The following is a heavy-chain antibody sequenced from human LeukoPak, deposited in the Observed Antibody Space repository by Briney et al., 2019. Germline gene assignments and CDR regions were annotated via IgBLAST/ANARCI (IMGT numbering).Heavy chain of an antibody. J-gene: IGHJ4*02. CDR3: AKSRPNYDISTEFDY. CDR1: GFTFSTYA. CDR2: ISGSGGST. Sequence: GGSLRLSCAASGFTFSTYAMSWVRQAPGKGLEWVSGISGSGGSTYYADSVKGRFTISRDNSKNTLYLQMNSLRAEDTAVYYCAKSRPNYDISTEFDYWGQGTLVTVSS. D-gene: IGHD3-9*01. V-gene: IGHV3-23*01.